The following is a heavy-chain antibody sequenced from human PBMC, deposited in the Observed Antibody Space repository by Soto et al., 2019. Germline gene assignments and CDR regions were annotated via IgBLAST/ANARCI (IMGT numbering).Heavy chain of an antibody. J-gene: IGHJ6*02. V-gene: IGHV1-69*13. D-gene: IGHD2-2*01. CDR3: ASEGCISTSCYGGYYGMDF. CDR1: GGTFSSYA. CDR2: IIPIFGTA. Sequence: SVKVSCKASGGTFSSYAISWVRQAPGQGLEWMGGIIPIFGTANYAQKFQGRVTITADESTSTAYMELSSLRSEDTAVYYCASEGCISTSCYGGYYGMDFWGQGTTVTVSS.